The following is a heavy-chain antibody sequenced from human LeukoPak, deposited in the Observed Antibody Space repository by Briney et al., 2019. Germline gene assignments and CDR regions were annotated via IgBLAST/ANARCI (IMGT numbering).Heavy chain of an antibody. Sequence: GGSLRLSCAASGFTFSDYYMSWIRQAPGKGLEWVSYISSSSSYTNYADSVKGRFTISRDNAKNSLYLQMNSLRAEDTAVYYCARDGTYCSSTSCYRDYWGQGTLVTVSS. J-gene: IGHJ4*02. V-gene: IGHV3-11*06. CDR3: ARDGTYCSSTSCYRDY. CDR2: ISSSSSYT. D-gene: IGHD2-2*01. CDR1: GFTFSDYY.